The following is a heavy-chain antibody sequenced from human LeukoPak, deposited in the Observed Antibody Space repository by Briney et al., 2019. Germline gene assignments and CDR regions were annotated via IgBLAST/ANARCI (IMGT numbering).Heavy chain of an antibody. V-gene: IGHV3-23*01. CDR2: ISGSGGST. D-gene: IGHD3-9*01. CDR3: AKEIMYYDILTGPQGYFDL. Sequence: GGSLRLSCAASGFTFSSYAMSWVRQAPGKGLEWVSAISGSGGSTYYADSVKGRFTISRDNSKNTLYLQMNSLRAEDTAVYYCAKEIMYYDILTGPQGYFDLWGRGTLVTVSS. CDR1: GFTFSSYA. J-gene: IGHJ2*01.